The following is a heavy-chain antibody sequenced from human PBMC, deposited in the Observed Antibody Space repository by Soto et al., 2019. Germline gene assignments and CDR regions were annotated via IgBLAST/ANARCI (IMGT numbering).Heavy chain of an antibody. V-gene: IGHV1-46*01. CDR1: GYIFTNYY. D-gene: IGHD6-13*01. Sequence: QVQLVQSGAEVKKPGASVKVSCKASGYIFTNYYIHWVRQAPGQGLEWMAIINPLPTSGSTNYAQKFQGRVTGTRDTSTSTVSLELSSLRSAVTAVFYCALDLAAASYWGQGTLVTVSS. J-gene: IGHJ4*02. CDR2: INPLPTSGST. CDR3: ALDLAAASY.